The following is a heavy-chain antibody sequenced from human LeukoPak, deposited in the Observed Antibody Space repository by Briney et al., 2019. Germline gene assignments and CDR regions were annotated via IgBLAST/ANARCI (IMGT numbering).Heavy chain of an antibody. J-gene: IGHJ3*02. CDR1: GYTFTDYY. V-gene: IGHV1-2*02. CDR3: AKDLRVGSGWSDASDI. CDR2: INPNNGGT. D-gene: IGHD6-19*01. Sequence: ASVKVSCKAAGYTFTDYYMHWVRQAPGQLLEWMGWINPNNGGTNYAQKFQGRVTMTRDTSISTGYMELSRLRSDDTAVYYCAKDLRVGSGWSDASDIWGQGTMVTVTS.